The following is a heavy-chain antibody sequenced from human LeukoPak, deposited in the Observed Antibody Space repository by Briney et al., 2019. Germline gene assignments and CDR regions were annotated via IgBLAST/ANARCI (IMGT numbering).Heavy chain of an antibody. CDR1: GGSISSSSYY. V-gene: IGHV4-39*01. CDR2: IYYSGST. D-gene: IGHD6-19*01. Sequence: PSETLSLTCTVSGGSISSSSYYWGWIRQPPGKGLEWIGSIYYSGSTYYNPSLKSRVTISVDTSKNQFSLKLSSVTAADTAVYYCARHRWLVLYGAFDIWGQGTMVTVSS. J-gene: IGHJ3*02. CDR3: ARHRWLVLYGAFDI.